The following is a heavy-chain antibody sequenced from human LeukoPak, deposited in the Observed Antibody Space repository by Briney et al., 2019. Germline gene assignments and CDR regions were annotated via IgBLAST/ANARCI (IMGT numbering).Heavy chain of an antibody. CDR2: ISSSSSYI. Sequence: GGSLRLSCAASGFTFSSYTMNGVGQAPGKGLEWVSSISSSSSYIYYAESVKGRFTMSRDNAKNSLYLQMNSLRAEDTAVYYCARATTYDILTGYFDYWGQGTLVTVSS. CDR3: ARATTYDILTGYFDY. V-gene: IGHV3-21*01. D-gene: IGHD3-9*01. J-gene: IGHJ4*02. CDR1: GFTFSSYT.